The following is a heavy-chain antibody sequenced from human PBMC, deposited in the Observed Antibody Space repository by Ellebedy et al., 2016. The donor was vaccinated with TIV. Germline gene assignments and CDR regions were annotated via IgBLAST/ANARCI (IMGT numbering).Heavy chain of an antibody. CDR1: GYTFTSYG. D-gene: IGHD3-10*01. J-gene: IGHJ6*02. CDR2: ISTYNGNT. V-gene: IGHV1-18*01. Sequence: AASVKVSCKASGYTFTSYGISWVRQAPGQGLEWMGWISTYNGNTNYAQKLQGRVTMTTDTSTSTASKELRSLRSDDTAVYYCARAQITMVRGIKGYYYYGMDVWGPGTTVTVSS. CDR3: ARAQITMVRGIKGYYYYGMDV.